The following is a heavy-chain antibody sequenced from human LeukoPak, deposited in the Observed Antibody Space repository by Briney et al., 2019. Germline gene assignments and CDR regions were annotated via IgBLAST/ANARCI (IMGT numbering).Heavy chain of an antibody. Sequence: ASVKVSCKASGYTFTSYAMHWVRQAPGQRLEWMGWINAGNGNTKYSQEFQGRVTITRDTSASTAYMELSSLRSEDTAVYYCAREDYYDSRSDYWGQGTLVTVSS. CDR3: AREDYYDSRSDY. CDR2: INAGNGNT. V-gene: IGHV1-3*01. D-gene: IGHD3-22*01. CDR1: GYTFTSYA. J-gene: IGHJ4*02.